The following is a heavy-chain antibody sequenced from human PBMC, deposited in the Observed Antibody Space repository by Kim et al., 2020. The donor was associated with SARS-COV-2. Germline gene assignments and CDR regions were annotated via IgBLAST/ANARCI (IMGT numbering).Heavy chain of an antibody. J-gene: IGHJ4*02. CDR2: IYSSGST. CDR1: GGSVSSGTYY. Sequence: SETLSLTCTVSGGSVSSGTYYWSWIRQPPGKGLEWIGYIYSSGSTNYNPSLKSRVTLSMDTSKNQFSLNLSSVTAADTAVYYCARNRPNCGSSSCFGYWGQGTLVTVSS. D-gene: IGHD2-2*01. CDR3: ARNRPNCGSSSCFGY. V-gene: IGHV4-61*01.